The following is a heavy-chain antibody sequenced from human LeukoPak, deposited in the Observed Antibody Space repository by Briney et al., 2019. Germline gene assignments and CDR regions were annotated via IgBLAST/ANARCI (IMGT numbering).Heavy chain of an antibody. D-gene: IGHD3-16*02. J-gene: IGHJ6*04. CDR1: EFEPTYFW. Sequence: PGGSQRLSCVALEFEPTYFWMTWVPRAPGKGLEWVANINPDGSESFYLDSVGGRFTISRDNAKKSLYLQMNSLRAEDTAVYYCATFVGTVSGSYTVPGGLLVWGKGTTVSVSS. CDR3: ATFVGTVSGSYTVPGGLLV. CDR2: INPDGSES. V-gene: IGHV3-7*01.